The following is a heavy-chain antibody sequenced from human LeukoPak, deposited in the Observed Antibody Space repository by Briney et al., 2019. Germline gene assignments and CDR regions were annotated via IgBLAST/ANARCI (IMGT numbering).Heavy chain of an antibody. CDR1: GGSFSGYY. CDR2: INHSGST. CDR3: ARQWGPRGVRGVSFWFDP. V-gene: IGHV4-34*01. D-gene: IGHD3-10*01. Sequence: PSETLSLTCAVYGGSFSGYYWSWIRQPPGKGLEWIGEINHSGSTNYNPSLKSRVTISVDTSKNQFSLKLSSVTAADTAAYYCARQWGPRGVRGVSFWFDPWGQGTLVTVSS. J-gene: IGHJ5*02.